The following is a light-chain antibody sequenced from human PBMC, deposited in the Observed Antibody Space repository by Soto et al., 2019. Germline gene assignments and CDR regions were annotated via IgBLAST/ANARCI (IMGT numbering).Light chain of an antibody. CDR2: DAS. J-gene: IGKJ1*01. Sequence: DIQMTQSPSTLSSCVGDRVTITCRARQSIGVWLAWYQQKPGKAPKLLIYDASNWQTGVPSRFSGSGSGTEFTLTISSLQPDDFATYYCQQDYVDSGMFGQGTKVDIK. CDR1: QSIGVW. CDR3: QQDYVDSGM. V-gene: IGKV1-5*01.